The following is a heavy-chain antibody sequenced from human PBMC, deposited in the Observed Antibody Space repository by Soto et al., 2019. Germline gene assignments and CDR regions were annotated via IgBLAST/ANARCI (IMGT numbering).Heavy chain of an antibody. V-gene: IGHV1-3*01. Sequence: ASVKFSFKASGYTFSSYAMHWVRQAPGQRLEWMGWINAGYGNTKSSQKFQDRVTISRDTSASTAYMELTSLRSEDTAVYYCARDTGDGTFDFWGQGTLVTVSS. CDR2: INAGYGNT. CDR1: GYTFSSYA. J-gene: IGHJ4*02. D-gene: IGHD7-27*01. CDR3: ARDTGDGTFDF.